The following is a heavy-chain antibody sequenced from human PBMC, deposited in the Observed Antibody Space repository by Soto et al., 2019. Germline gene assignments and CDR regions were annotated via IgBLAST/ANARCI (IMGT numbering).Heavy chain of an antibody. CDR1: GGTFSRYA. Sequence: QVQLVQSGAEVKKPGSSVKVSCKASGGTFSRYAISWVRQAPGQGLEWLGGIIPIFGTANYAPKFQGRVTITADESTSTAYMELSSLRFEDTAVYYCARAIVGPTTTGWLDPWGQGTLVTVSS. CDR2: IIPIFGTA. D-gene: IGHD1-26*01. CDR3: ARAIVGPTTTGWLDP. V-gene: IGHV1-69*01. J-gene: IGHJ5*02.